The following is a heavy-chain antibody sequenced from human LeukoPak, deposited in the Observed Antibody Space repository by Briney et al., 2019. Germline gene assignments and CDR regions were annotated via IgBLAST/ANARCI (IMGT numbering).Heavy chain of an antibody. CDR2: ISSSSSYI. Sequence: GGSLRLSCAASGFTFSSYSMNWVRQAPGKGLEWVSSISSSSSYIYYADSVKGRFTISRDNSKDTLYLQMNSLRAEDTAVYYCAKAPTPYCSGVSCYPFDYWGQGTLVTVSS. CDR3: AKAPTPYCSGVSCYPFDY. J-gene: IGHJ4*02. V-gene: IGHV3-21*04. CDR1: GFTFSSYS. D-gene: IGHD2-15*01.